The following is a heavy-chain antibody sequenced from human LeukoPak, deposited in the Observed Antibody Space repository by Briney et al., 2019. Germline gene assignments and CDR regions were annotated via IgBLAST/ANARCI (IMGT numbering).Heavy chain of an antibody. CDR1: GFTFSSYA. Sequence: PGGSLRLSCAASGFTFSSYAMSWVRQAPGKGLEWVSAISGSGGSTYYADSVKGRFTISRDNSKNTLYLQMNSLRAEDTAVYFCAKGRPYSSSWYYFDYWGQGTLVTVSS. D-gene: IGHD6-13*01. CDR2: ISGSGGST. V-gene: IGHV3-23*01. J-gene: IGHJ4*02. CDR3: AKGRPYSSSWYYFDY.